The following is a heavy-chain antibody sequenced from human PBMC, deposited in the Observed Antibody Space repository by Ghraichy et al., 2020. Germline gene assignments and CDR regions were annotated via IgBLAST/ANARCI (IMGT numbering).Heavy chain of an antibody. J-gene: IGHJ5*02. Sequence: SETLSLTCAVSGGSISSGGYSWSWIRQPPGKGLEWIGYIYHSGSTYYNPSLKSRVTISVDRSKNQFSLKLSSVTAADTAVYYCARAVVVAATRWRGWFVPWGQGTLVTVSS. V-gene: IGHV4-30-2*01. CDR3: ARAVVVAATRWRGWFVP. CDR2: IYHSGST. D-gene: IGHD2-15*01. CDR1: GGSISSGGYS.